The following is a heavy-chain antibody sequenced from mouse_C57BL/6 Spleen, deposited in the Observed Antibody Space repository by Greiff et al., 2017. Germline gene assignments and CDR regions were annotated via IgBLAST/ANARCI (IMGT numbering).Heavy chain of an antibody. D-gene: IGHD1-1*01. Sequence: QVQLKESGAELVKPGASVKLSCKASGYTFTEYTINWVKQRSGQGLEWIGWFYPGSGSIKYNEKFKDKATLTADKSSSTVYMELSRLTSEDSAVYFCARHEGITTVVGTGGYFDYWGQGTTLTVSS. V-gene: IGHV1-62-2*01. CDR3: ARHEGITTVVGTGGYFDY. CDR1: GYTFTEYT. CDR2: FYPGSGSI. J-gene: IGHJ2*01.